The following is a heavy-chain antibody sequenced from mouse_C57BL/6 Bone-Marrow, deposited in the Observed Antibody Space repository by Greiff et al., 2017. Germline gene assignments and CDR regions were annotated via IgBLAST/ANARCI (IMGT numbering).Heavy chain of an antibody. J-gene: IGHJ4*01. CDR3: ARDVGLPYYAMDY. Sequence: EVKLVASGGGLVQSGRSLRLSCATSGFTFSDFYMEWVRQAPGKGLEWIAASRNKANDYTTEYSASVKGRFIVSRDTSQSILYLQMNALRAEDTAIYYCARDVGLPYYAMDYWGQGTSVTVSS. D-gene: IGHD2-2*01. V-gene: IGHV7-1*01. CDR2: SRNKANDYTT. CDR1: GFTFSDFY.